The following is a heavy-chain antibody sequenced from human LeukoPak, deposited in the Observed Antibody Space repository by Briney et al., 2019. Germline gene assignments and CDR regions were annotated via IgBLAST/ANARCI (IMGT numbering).Heavy chain of an antibody. CDR3: ARENYDILTGRLYAMDV. CDR1: GFSSSDYY. Sequence: PGGSLRLSCAASGFSSSDYYMSWIRQAPGKGLEWVSYITGSNSYTNYADSVKGRYTISRDNAKNSLYLQMNSLRAEDTAVYYCARENYDILTGRLYAMDVWGQGTLVTVSS. V-gene: IGHV3-11*05. D-gene: IGHD3-9*01. CDR2: ITGSNSYT. J-gene: IGHJ4*02.